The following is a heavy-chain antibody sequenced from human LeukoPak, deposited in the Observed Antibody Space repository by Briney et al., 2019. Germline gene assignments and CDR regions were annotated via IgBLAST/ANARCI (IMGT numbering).Heavy chain of an antibody. D-gene: IGHD5-18*01. CDR2: IFPSGGEI. Sequence: PGGSLRLSCAASGFTFSTFAMVWVRQPPGKGLEWVSSIFPSGGEIHYADSVRGRFTISRDNSKSTLSLQMNSLRAEDTAIYYCAREAVRGDTATLKGAMGYWGQGTLVTVSS. V-gene: IGHV3-23*01. CDR3: AREAVRGDTATLKGAMGY. CDR1: GFTFSTFA. J-gene: IGHJ4*02.